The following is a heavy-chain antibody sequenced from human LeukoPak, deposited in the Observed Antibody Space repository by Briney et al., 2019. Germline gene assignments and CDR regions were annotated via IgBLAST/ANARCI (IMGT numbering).Heavy chain of an antibody. J-gene: IGHJ6*02. D-gene: IGHD2-2*01. Sequence: GASVKVSCKASGYTFTSYGINWVRQAPGQGLEWMGWMNPNSGNTGYAQKFQGRVTMTRNTSISTAYMELSSLRSEDTAVYYCASIGVVPAAISPPSAYYYYYGMDVWGQGTTVTVSS. CDR1: GYTFTSYG. CDR3: ASIGVVPAAISPPSAYYYYYGMDV. V-gene: IGHV1-8*02. CDR2: MNPNSGNT.